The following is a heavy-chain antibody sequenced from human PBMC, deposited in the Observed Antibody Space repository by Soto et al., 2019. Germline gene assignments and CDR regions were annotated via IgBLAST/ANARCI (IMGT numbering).Heavy chain of an antibody. CDR2: ISYDGSNK. J-gene: IGHJ6*02. Sequence: QVQLVESGGGVVQPGRSLRLSCAASGFTFSSYGMHWVRQAPGKGLEWVAVISYDGSNKYYADSVKGRFTIARDNSKNTLYLQKSSLRAEDIAGYYCVKGGSSCLPYYYGLDVWGQGTLGTVSS. V-gene: IGHV3-30*18. CDR1: GFTFSSYG. D-gene: IGHD6-19*01. CDR3: VKGGSSCLPYYYGLDV.